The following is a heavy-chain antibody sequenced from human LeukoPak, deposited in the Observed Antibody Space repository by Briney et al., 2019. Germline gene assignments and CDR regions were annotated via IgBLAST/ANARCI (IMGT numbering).Heavy chain of an antibody. Sequence: SETLSLTCTVSGGSISSYFWSWIRQPPGKGLEWIGYVYYSGRANYNPSLKSRVTISLDTSKNQFSLKLSSVTAADTAVYYCAGSPKGRVFDYWGQGTLVTVSS. V-gene: IGHV4-59*08. J-gene: IGHJ4*02. D-gene: IGHD3-10*01. CDR2: VYYSGRA. CDR3: AGSPKGRVFDY. CDR1: GGSISSYF.